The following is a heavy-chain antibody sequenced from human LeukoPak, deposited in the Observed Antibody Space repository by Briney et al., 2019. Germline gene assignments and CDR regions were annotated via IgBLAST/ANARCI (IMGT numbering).Heavy chain of an antibody. CDR2: ISIHKGKT. Sequence: ASVKVSCKASGYTFSSYEINWVRQAPGQGLEWMGGISIHKGKTNYAQTFQGRVTMTTAPSTSTAYIEQSSLRSDDPAVYYLARVRRASAGTASAFDMWGQRTMVTVSS. D-gene: IGHD2-21*02. CDR1: GYTFSSYE. J-gene: IGHJ3*02. V-gene: IGHV1-18*01. CDR3: ARVRRASAGTASAFDM.